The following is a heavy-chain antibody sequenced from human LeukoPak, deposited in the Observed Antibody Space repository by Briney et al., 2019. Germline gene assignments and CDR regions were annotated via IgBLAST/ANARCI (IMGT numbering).Heavy chain of an antibody. CDR3: ARKVAFDI. CDR2: IDSYGTTI. CDR1: GFSLSDYY. J-gene: IGHJ3*02. V-gene: IGHV3-11*01. Sequence: GGSLRLSCAASGFSLSDYYMSWIRQAPGKGLEWVAYIDSYGTTIYYADSVKGRFTISRDSTKNSLYLQMNSLRVEDTAVYYCARKVAFDIWGQGTMVTVSS.